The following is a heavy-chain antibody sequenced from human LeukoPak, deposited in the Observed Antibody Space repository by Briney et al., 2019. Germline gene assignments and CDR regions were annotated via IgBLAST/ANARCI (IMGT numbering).Heavy chain of an antibody. Sequence: GGSLRLSCAAYGFPFSSYWMHWVRQAPGKGLVWVSRINIDGSNTNYADSVKGRFTISRDNAENTLYLQMDSLRAEDTAVYYCARSLGGAYDYWGQGTLVTVSS. D-gene: IGHD1-26*01. V-gene: IGHV3-74*01. CDR1: GFPFSSYW. J-gene: IGHJ4*02. CDR3: ARSLGGAYDY. CDR2: INIDGSNT.